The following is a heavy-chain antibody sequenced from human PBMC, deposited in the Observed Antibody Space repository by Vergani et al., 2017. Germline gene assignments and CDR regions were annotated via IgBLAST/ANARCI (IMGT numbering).Heavy chain of an antibody. J-gene: IGHJ4*02. D-gene: IGHD2-2*01. CDR1: GFTFSSYG. Sequence: QVQLVESGGGVVQPGRSLRLSCAASGFTFSSYGMHWVRQAPGKGLEWVAVISYDGSNKYYADSVKGRFTISRDNSKNTLYLQMNSLRAEDTAVYYCASRYCSSTSCRANFDYWGQGTLVTVSS. CDR3: ASRYCSSTSCRANFDY. V-gene: IGHV3-30*03. CDR2: ISYDGSNK.